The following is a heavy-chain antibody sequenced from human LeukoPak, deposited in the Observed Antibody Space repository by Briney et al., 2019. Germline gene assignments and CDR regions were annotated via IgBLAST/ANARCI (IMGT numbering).Heavy chain of an antibody. CDR1: GFTFSSYW. J-gene: IGHJ4*02. D-gene: IGHD3-22*01. CDR2: LKQDGSEE. CDR3: ARNRYYYDSSGYYNFPYYFDY. Sequence: PGGSLRLTCAASGFTFSSYWMSWVRQAPGKGLEWVANLKQDGSEEYYVDSVKGRFTISRDNAKNSLYLQMNSLRAEDTAVYYCARNRYYYDSSGYYNFPYYFDYWGQGTLVTVSS. V-gene: IGHV3-7*01.